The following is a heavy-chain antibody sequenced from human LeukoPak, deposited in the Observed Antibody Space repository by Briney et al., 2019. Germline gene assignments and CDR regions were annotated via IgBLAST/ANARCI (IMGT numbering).Heavy chain of an antibody. CDR2: IYHSGST. Sequence: SQTLSLTCAVSGGSISSGGPSWSWIRQPPGKGLEWIGYIYHSGSTYYNPSLKSRVTISVDRSKNQFSLKLSSVTAADTAVYYCARDQYGSYGYVGYFDYWGRGTLVTVSS. CDR3: ARDQYGSYGYVGYFDY. V-gene: IGHV4-30-2*01. J-gene: IGHJ4*02. D-gene: IGHD5-18*01. CDR1: GGSISSGGPS.